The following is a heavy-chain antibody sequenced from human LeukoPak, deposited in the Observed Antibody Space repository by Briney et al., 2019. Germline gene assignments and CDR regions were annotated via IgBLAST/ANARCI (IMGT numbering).Heavy chain of an antibody. CDR3: AKDRATYYSGGFDY. D-gene: IGHD3-10*01. V-gene: IGHV3-23*01. J-gene: IGHJ4*02. CDR2: IRGSGGNT. Sequence: PGESLRLSCAASGFAFSNYAMSWVRQAPGKGLEWVSTIRGSGGNTYYADSVKGRFTTSRDNSKNTLYLQMNSLRAEATAVYFCAKDRATYYSGGFDYWGQGTLLTVSS. CDR1: GFAFSNYA.